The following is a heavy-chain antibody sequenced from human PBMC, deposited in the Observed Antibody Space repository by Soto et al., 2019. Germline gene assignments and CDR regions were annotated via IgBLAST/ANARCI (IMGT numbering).Heavy chain of an antibody. CDR2: INHSGST. CDR3: ASREDVDIVATIWRQARLIFDY. J-gene: IGHJ4*02. D-gene: IGHD5-12*01. Sequence: QVQLQQWGAGLLKPSETLSLTCAVYGGSFSGYYWSWIRQPPGKGLEWIGEINHSGSTNYNPSLKSRVTISVDTSKTQLALKLSSVTAADTAVYYCASREDVDIVATIWRQARLIFDYWGQGTLVTVSS. V-gene: IGHV4-34*01. CDR1: GGSFSGYY.